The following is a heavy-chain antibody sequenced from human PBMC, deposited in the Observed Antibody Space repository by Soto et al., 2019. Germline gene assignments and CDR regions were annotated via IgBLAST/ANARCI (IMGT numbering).Heavy chain of an antibody. J-gene: IGHJ4*01. CDR2: ISGSSGNA. CDR3: AREMAGLGGEYDY. V-gene: IGHV1-18*01. CDR1: GYTFTKYG. Sequence: ASVKVSYKTSGYTFTKYGVGWVRQAPGQGLEWMGWISGSSGNANYAEKVQGRITLTTDTSTSTAYIELRSLRSDDTAVYYCAREMAGLGGEYDYWG. D-gene: IGHD3-16*01.